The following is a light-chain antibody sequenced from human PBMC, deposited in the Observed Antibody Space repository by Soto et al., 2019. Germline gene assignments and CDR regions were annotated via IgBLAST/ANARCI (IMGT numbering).Light chain of an antibody. Sequence: IVMTQSPDTLSLSPGERATLSCRASQTIRTSLAWYQQRPGQAPRLLIFDASRKTFGVPDRFTGSGSGTDFTLNINRLEPEDFGVYFCQQYGSSVTFGGGTKVDIX. CDR1: QTIRTS. V-gene: IGKV3-20*01. CDR2: DAS. J-gene: IGKJ4*01. CDR3: QQYGSSVT.